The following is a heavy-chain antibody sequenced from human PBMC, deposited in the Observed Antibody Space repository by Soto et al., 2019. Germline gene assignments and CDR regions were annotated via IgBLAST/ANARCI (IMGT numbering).Heavy chain of an antibody. V-gene: IGHV4-30-2*01. J-gene: IGHJ4*02. CDR3: ASAQDYYDSRGYRFDY. CDR1: GASIRSGGYA. CDR2: ILHSGNN. D-gene: IGHD3-22*01. Sequence: QPQLQESGSRLVKPSETLSLTCAVSGASIRSGGYAWSWIRQPPGKGLEWIGYILHSGNNFYNASLKSRATLSCDRSKNEFSLKLTSVTAADTAVYYCASAQDYYDSRGYRFDYWGQGTLVTVSS.